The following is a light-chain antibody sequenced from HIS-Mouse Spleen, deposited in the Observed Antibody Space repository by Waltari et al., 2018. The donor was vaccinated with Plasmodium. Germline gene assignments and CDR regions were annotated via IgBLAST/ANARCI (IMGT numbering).Light chain of an antibody. V-gene: IGLV3-1*01. Sequence: SYELTQPPSVSVSPGQTASITCSGDKLGYKYACWYQQKPGQSPVLVIYQGSKRPSGFPERFSGSNSGNTATLTISGTQAMDEADYYCQAWDSSTVVFGGGTKLTVL. CDR1: KLGYKY. CDR3: QAWDSSTVV. J-gene: IGLJ2*01. CDR2: QGS.